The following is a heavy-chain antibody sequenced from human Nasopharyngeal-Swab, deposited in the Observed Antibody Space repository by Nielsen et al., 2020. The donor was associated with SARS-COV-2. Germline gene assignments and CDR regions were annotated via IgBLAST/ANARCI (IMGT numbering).Heavy chain of an antibody. D-gene: IGHD3-10*01. CDR3: ARDGDYYGSGSYYPRYYGMDV. V-gene: IGHV1-18*01. CDR2: ISVYNGDT. Sequence: WVRQAPGQGLEWMGWISVYNGDTNYAQKLQGRVTMTTDTSTSTAYMELRSLRSEDTAVYYCARDGDYYGSGSYYPRYYGMDVWGQGTTGTVSS. J-gene: IGHJ6*02.